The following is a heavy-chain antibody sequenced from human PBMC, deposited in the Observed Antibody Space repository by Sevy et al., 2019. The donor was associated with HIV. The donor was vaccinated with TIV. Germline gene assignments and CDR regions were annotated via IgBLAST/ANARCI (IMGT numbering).Heavy chain of an antibody. CDR1: GFTFSSYS. V-gene: IGHV3-21*01. D-gene: IGHD6-19*01. Sequence: GGSLRLSCAASGFTFSSYSMNWVRQAPGKGLEWVSTISGSSSYIHYAYSVKGRFTISRDNAKNSLYLQMNSLRAEDTAVYYCARSIAVAGGDAFDIWGQGTMVTVSS. J-gene: IGHJ3*02. CDR3: ARSIAVAGGDAFDI. CDR2: ISGSSSYI.